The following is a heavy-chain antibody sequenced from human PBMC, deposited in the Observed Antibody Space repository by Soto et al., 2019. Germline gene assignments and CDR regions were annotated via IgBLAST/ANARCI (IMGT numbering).Heavy chain of an antibody. CDR2: ISAYNGNT. CDR3: ARDGLSCTNGVCYRRSWFDP. D-gene: IGHD2-8*01. J-gene: IGHJ5*02. CDR1: VYTFTSYG. V-gene: IGHV1-18*04. Sequence: ASVKVSCKASVYTFTSYGISWVRQAPGQGLEWMGWISAYNGNTNYAQKLQGRVTMTTDTSTSTAYMELRSLRSDDTAVYYCARDGLSCTNGVCYRRSWFDPWGQGTLVTVSS.